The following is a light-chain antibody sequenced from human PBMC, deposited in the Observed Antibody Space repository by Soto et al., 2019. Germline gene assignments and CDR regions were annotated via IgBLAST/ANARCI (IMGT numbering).Light chain of an antibody. CDR1: QSVSSSY. V-gene: IGKV3-20*01. CDR2: GAS. J-gene: IGKJ4*01. CDR3: QQYGSAPSLT. Sequence: ENGLPQAPAPPSLFLREKATPSCRASQSVSSSYLAWYQQKPGQAPRLLIYGASSRATGIPDRFSGSGSGTDFTLTISRLEPEDFAVYYCQQYGSAPSLTFGGGTKVDIK.